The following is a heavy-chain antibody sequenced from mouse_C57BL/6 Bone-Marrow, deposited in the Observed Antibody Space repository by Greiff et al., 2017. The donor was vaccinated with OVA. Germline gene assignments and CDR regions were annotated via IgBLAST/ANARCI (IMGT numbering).Heavy chain of an antibody. CDR3: ARGGYGSSPFAY. V-gene: IGHV1-63*01. Sequence: PLQPSCAALVRPGTSVQMSCPASGYTFTNSWIGWSPPMPGPGLALIGDIYPGGGYTNYNEKFKGKATLTADKSSSTAYMQFSSLTSEDTAIYYCARGGYGSSPFAYWGQGTLVTVSA. CDR1: GYTFTNSW. CDR2: IYPGGGYT. J-gene: IGHJ3*01. D-gene: IGHD1-1*01.